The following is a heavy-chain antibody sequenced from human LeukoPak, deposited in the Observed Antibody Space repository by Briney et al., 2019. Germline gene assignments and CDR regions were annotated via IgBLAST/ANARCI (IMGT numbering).Heavy chain of an antibody. D-gene: IGHD3-3*01. V-gene: IGHV7-4-1*02. CDR3: ARSITIFGVVIGPTGENWFDP. CDR2: INTNTGNP. J-gene: IGHJ5*02. Sequence: ASVKVSCKASGYTFTSYAMNWVRQAPGQGLEWMGWINTNTGNPTYAQGFTGRFVFSLDTSVSTAYLQISSLKAEDTAVYYCARSITIFGVVIGPTGENWFDPWGQGTLVTVSS. CDR1: GYTFTSYA.